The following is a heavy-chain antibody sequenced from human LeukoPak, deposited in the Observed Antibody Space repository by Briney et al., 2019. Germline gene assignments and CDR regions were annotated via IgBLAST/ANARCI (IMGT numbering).Heavy chain of an antibody. CDR1: GGSISSGSYY. Sequence: SGTLSLTCAVSGGSISSGSYYWSWIRQPAGKGLEWIGRIYTSGSTNYNLSLKSRVTISVDTSKNQFSLKLSSVTAADTAVYYCARGVRGLRFLEWTTDYWGQGTLVTVSS. CDR2: IYTSGST. CDR3: ARGVRGLRFLEWTTDY. V-gene: IGHV4-61*02. D-gene: IGHD3-3*01. J-gene: IGHJ4*02.